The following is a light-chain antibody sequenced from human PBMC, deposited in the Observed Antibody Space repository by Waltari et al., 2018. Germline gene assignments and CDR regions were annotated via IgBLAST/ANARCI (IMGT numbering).Light chain of an antibody. J-gene: IGKJ1*01. CDR3: QQYYGTPPT. CDR1: QSLVFSDGNNY. CDR2: WAS. V-gene: IGKV4-1*01. Sequence: DIVMTQSPLSLPVTPGEPASISCRSSQSLVFSDGNNYLAWYQQKPGQPPKLLIYWASIRGSGVPDRFSGSGSGTDFTLTISSLQAEDVAVYYCQQYYGTPPTFGQGTKVEIK.